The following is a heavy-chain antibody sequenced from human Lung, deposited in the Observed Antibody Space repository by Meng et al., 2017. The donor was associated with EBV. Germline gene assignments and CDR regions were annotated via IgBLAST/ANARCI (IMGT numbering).Heavy chain of an antibody. CDR3: ATELTFNYGFFEY. Sequence: QVQLGQSGAEVKKPGASVKVSCRVSGYTLYDLSIHWVRQSPGKGLEWLGGFDLEDRKTLYAQNLRVRVTMTQDTSTDTDYIELDSLRSEDTAVYFCATELTFNYGFFEYWGQGTLVTASS. CDR1: GYTLYDLS. CDR2: FDLEDRKT. V-gene: IGHV1-24*01. D-gene: IGHD3-10*01. J-gene: IGHJ4*02.